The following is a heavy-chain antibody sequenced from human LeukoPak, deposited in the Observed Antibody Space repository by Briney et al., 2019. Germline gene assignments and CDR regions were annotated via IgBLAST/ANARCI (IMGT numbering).Heavy chain of an antibody. CDR2: ISSNRGST. Sequence: PGGSLRLSCAASGFTFSSYAMHWVRQAPGKGLEYVSAISSNRGSTYYANSVKGRFTISRDNSKNTLYLQMGSLRAEDMAVYYCARGPYCSSTSCYTILYFQHWGQGTLVTVSS. CDR1: GFTFSSYA. V-gene: IGHV3-64*01. CDR3: ARGPYCSSTSCYTILYFQH. D-gene: IGHD2-2*02. J-gene: IGHJ1*01.